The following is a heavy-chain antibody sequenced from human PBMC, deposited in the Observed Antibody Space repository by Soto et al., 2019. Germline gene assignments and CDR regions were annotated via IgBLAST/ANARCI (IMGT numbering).Heavy chain of an antibody. D-gene: IGHD2-15*01. Sequence: GESLKISCEGSGYSFTTYWIDWVRQMPGKGLEWMGSIYPGDSDTRYSPSFQGQVTISADKSISTAYLQWNSLKASDTAMYFCARNKGYCSSTSCYGMDVWGQGTTVTVSS. J-gene: IGHJ6*02. CDR3: ARNKGYCSSTSCYGMDV. CDR2: IYPGDSDT. V-gene: IGHV5-51*01. CDR1: GYSFTTYW.